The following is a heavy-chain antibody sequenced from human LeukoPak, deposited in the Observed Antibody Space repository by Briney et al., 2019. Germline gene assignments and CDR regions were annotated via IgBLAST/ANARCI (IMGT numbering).Heavy chain of an antibody. D-gene: IGHD3-3*01. CDR2: IYSDGGT. CDR3: AKDPFFGDNYFDY. Sequence: SGGSLRLSCAASGFIVSNNYMSWVRQAPGKGLEWVSVIYSDGGTFHSGSVKGRFTVSRDNSKNTLYLQMNSLRAEDTAVYYCAKDPFFGDNYFDYWGQGTLVTVSS. V-gene: IGHV3-53*01. J-gene: IGHJ4*02. CDR1: GFIVSNNY.